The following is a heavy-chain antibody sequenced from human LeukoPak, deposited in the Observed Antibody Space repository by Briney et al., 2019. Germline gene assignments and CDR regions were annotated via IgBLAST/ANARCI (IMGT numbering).Heavy chain of an antibody. CDR2: IKDDGTFT. CDR1: GFTFRNYW. D-gene: IGHD1-14*01. Sequence: GGSLRLSCAASGFTFRNYWMHWVRQVPGKGLVWVSRIKDDGTFTTYADSVKGRFIISRDNAKNTLYLQMNSLRVEDTAVYYCGREILEPGKTLTYWGQGSLITVSS. V-gene: IGHV3-74*01. CDR3: GREILEPGKTLTY. J-gene: IGHJ4*02.